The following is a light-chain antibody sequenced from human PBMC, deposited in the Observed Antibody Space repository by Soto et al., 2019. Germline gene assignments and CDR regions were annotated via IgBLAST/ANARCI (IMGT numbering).Light chain of an antibody. J-gene: IGKJ5*01. V-gene: IGKV3-11*01. CDR2: GAS. CDR1: QSVGSS. CDR3: QQRNVWPPIT. Sequence: EIVLTQSPGTPSLSPGERATLSCRASQSVGSSLSWYQQKPGQAPRLLFYGASNRATAIPDRFSGSGFGTDFTLTINSLEPEDFAVYYCQQRNVWPPITFGQGTRLEI.